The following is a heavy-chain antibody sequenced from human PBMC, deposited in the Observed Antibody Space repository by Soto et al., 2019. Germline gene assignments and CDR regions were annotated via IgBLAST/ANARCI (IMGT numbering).Heavy chain of an antibody. CDR2: IWYDGSNK. V-gene: IGHV3-33*01. CDR1: GFTFSSYG. J-gene: IGHJ6*02. CDR3: ARARPLGYCSSTSCYTSNYYYGMDV. D-gene: IGHD2-2*01. Sequence: QVQLVESGGGVVQPGRSLRLSCAASGFTFSSYGMHWVRQAPGKGLEWVAVIWYDGSNKYYADSVKGRFTISRDNSKNTLYLQMNSLRAEDTAVYYCARARPLGYCSSTSCYTSNYYYGMDVWGQGTTVTVSS.